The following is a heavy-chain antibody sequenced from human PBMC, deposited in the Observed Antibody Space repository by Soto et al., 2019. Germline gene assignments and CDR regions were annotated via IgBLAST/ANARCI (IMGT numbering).Heavy chain of an antibody. D-gene: IGHD2-15*01. CDR1: GGSFSGYY. V-gene: IGHV4-34*01. J-gene: IGHJ4*01. Sequence: SETLSLTCAVYGGSFSGYYWSWIRQPPGKGLEWIGEINHSGSTNYNPSIKSRVTISVDTSKNQFSLKLSYVTAADTAVSYCARSAPRYCSGGSCYSGRDYWGHGTLVTVSS. CDR2: INHSGST. CDR3: ARSAPRYCSGGSCYSGRDY.